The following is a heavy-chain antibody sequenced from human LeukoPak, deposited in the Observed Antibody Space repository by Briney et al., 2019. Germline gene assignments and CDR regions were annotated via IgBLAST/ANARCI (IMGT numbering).Heavy chain of an antibody. J-gene: IGHJ6*04. V-gene: IGHV3-21*01. Sequence: PGGSLRLSCAASGFTFSSDSMNWVRQAPGKGLEWVSYISESSSYTYYAKSVKGRFTISRDNAKNSLYPQMNSLRGEDTAVYYCARDDAATARASGMDVWGKGTTVTVSS. CDR2: ISESSSYT. CDR1: GFTFSSDS. CDR3: ARDDAATARASGMDV. D-gene: IGHD6-6*01.